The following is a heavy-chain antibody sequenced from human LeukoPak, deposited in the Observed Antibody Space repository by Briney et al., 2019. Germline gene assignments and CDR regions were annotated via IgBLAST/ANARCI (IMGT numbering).Heavy chain of an antibody. J-gene: IGHJ4*02. CDR2: FDPEDGET. Sequence: GASVKVSCKVSGYTLTELSMHWVRQAPGKGLEWMGVFDPEDGETIYAQKFHGRVTMTEDTSTDTAYMELSSLRSEDTAVYYCATPYCSGGSCYSLDYWGQGTLVTVSS. V-gene: IGHV1-24*01. CDR3: ATPYCSGGSCYSLDY. CDR1: GYTLTELS. D-gene: IGHD2-15*01.